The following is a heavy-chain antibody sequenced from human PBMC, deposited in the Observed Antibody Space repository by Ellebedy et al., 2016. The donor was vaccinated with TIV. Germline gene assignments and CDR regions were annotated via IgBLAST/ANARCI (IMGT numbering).Heavy chain of an antibody. CDR1: GFTFSSYA. J-gene: IGHJ4*02. D-gene: IGHD2-2*01. Sequence: GESLKISXAASGFTFSSYAMTWVRQAPGKGLEWVSSISGGGGNTYYADSVKGRFTISRDNSKDTLYLQMSSLRAEDTAVYYCVDQGDCWGQGTLVTVSS. V-gene: IGHV3-23*01. CDR2: ISGGGGNT. CDR3: VDQGDC.